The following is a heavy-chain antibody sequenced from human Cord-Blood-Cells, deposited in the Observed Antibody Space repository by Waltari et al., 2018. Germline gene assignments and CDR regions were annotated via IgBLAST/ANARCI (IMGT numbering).Heavy chain of an antibody. CDR2: ISSSSSTI. J-gene: IGHJ4*02. V-gene: IGHV3-48*01. Sequence: EVQLVESGGGLVQPGGSLRLSCAASGFTFSSYSLNWVRQAPGKGLEWVSYISSSSSTIYYADSVKGRFTISRDNAKNSLYLQMNSLRAEDTAVYYCARDPRWLRFDSWGQGTLVTVSS. CDR1: GFTFSSYS. D-gene: IGHD5-12*01. CDR3: ARDPRWLRFDS.